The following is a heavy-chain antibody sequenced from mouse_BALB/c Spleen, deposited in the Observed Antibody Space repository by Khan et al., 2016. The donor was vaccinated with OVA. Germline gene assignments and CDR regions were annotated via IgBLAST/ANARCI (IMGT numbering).Heavy chain of an antibody. D-gene: IGHD1-1*01. Sequence: EVQLVESGGDLVKPGVSQKLSCSASGFTFSTFAMSWVRQTPEKRLEWVATIGSGGDYFYYPDSVKGRFTITKSNAKTSLYLQMRSLRSEDTAMYYCARHNYGPFAYWGQGTLVTVSA. CDR3: ARHNYGPFAY. V-gene: IGHV5-9-3*01. J-gene: IGHJ3*01. CDR1: GFTFSTFA. CDR2: IGSGGDYF.